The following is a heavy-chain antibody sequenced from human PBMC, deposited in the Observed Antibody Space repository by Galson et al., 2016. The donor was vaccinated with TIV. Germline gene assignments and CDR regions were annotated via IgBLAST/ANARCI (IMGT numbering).Heavy chain of an antibody. Sequence: SLRLSCAGFGFTFSAYAIHWVRQALGKGLEWVSSSSSSGRFTYYAESLRGRITISRDRARSSLHLQMNSLRPEDTAVYFCARVKDDGEYSFGAFDYWGQGTIVTVSS. V-gene: IGHV3-21*01. CDR2: SSSSGRFT. CDR1: GFTFSAYA. J-gene: IGHJ4*03. D-gene: IGHD2/OR15-2a*01. CDR3: ARVKDDGEYSFGAFDY.